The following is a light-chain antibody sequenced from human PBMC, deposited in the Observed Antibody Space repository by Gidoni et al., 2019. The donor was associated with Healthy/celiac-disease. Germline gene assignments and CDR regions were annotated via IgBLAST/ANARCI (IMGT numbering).Light chain of an antibody. Sequence: EIVLTQSPGTLSLSPVERASLSCRASQSVSSSYLAWYQQKPGQAPRLLIYGASSRATGIPDRFSGSGSGTDFTLTISRLEPEDFAVYYCQQYGSSPLYTFXQXTKLEIK. J-gene: IGKJ2*01. V-gene: IGKV3-20*01. CDR1: QSVSSSY. CDR3: QQYGSSPLYT. CDR2: GAS.